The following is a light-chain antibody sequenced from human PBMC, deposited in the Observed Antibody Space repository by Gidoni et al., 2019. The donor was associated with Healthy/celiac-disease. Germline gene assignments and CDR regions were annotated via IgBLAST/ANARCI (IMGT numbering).Light chain of an antibody. CDR1: QSVSSN. CDR3: QQYNNWPPAFT. Sequence: EIVMTQSPATLSVSPGERATLSCRASQSVSSNLAWYQQKPGQAPRLLIYGASTRATGIPARSSGSGSGTEFTLTISSLQSEDFAVYYCQQYNNWPPAFTFXPXTKVDIK. J-gene: IGKJ3*01. V-gene: IGKV3-15*01. CDR2: GAS.